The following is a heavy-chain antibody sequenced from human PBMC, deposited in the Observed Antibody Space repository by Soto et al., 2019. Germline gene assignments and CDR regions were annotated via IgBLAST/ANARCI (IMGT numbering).Heavy chain of an antibody. CDR3: ARDTPRQWRGYRPSLRAPGGWFDP. D-gene: IGHD3-3*01. CDR1: GFTFSSYA. J-gene: IGHJ5*02. CDR2: IAYDGSNK. Sequence: GGSLRLSFAASGFTFSSYAMHWVRQAPGKGLEGVAFIAYDGSNKYYADSVKVRFTISRENSKNTLYLQMNSLRAEETAVYYCARDTPRQWRGYRPSLRAPGGWFDPWGQGTLGTVSS. V-gene: IGHV3-30-3*01.